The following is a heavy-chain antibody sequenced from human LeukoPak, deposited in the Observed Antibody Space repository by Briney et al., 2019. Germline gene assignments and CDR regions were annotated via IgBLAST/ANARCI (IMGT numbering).Heavy chain of an antibody. CDR1: GFTFDDYA. CDR2: ISWNSGSI. CDR3: ANEDY. Sequence: GGSLRLSCAASGFTFDDYAMHWVRQAPGKGLEWVSGISWNSGSIGYADSVKGRFTISRDNAKNSLYLQMNSLRAEDTALYYCANEDYWGQGTLVTSPQ. J-gene: IGHJ4*02. V-gene: IGHV3-9*01.